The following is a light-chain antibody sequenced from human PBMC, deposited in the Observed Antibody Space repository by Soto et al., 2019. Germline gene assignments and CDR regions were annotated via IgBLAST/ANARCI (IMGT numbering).Light chain of an antibody. CDR1: QGVSSY. CDR3: QQRSNWPISIT. Sequence: EIVLTQSPATLSLSPWEIATLSCRASQGVSSYLAWYQQKPGQAPRLLIYDASNRATGIPARFSGSGSGTDFTLTISSLEPEDFAVYYCQQRSNWPISITFGQGTRLEIK. J-gene: IGKJ5*01. V-gene: IGKV3-11*01. CDR2: DAS.